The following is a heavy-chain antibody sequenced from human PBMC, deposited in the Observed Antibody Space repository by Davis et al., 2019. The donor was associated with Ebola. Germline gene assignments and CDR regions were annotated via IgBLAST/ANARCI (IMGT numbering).Heavy chain of an antibody. Sequence: ASVKVSCKASGYTFTGYYMHWVRQAPGQGLEWMGWINPNSGGTHSAQKFQGRVTMTRDTSISTAYMDLSRLRSDDTAVYYCARGDMALKTALGYWGQGTLVTVSS. CDR2: INPNSGGT. J-gene: IGHJ4*02. V-gene: IGHV1-2*02. CDR3: ARGDMALKTALGY. D-gene: IGHD3-16*01. CDR1: GYTFTGYY.